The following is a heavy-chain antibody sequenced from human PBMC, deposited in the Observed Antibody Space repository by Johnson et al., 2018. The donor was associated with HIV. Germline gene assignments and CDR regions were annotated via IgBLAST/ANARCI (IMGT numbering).Heavy chain of an antibody. J-gene: IGHJ3*02. CDR2: INWNGGST. D-gene: IGHD3-10*01. V-gene: IGHV3-20*04. Sequence: EVQLVESGGRVVRPGGSLRLSCAASGFTFDDYGMSWVRQAPGKGLEWVCGINWNGGSTHFPDSLKGRFTISRDNSKNTLYLQMNSLRAEDTAVYYCAKKLGVLTVPWAFDIWGQGTMVTVSS. CDR3: AKKLGVLTVPWAFDI. CDR1: GFTFDDYG.